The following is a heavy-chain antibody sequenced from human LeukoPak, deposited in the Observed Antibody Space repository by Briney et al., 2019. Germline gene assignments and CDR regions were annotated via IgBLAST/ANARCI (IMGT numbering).Heavy chain of an antibody. V-gene: IGHV3-66*03. J-gene: IGHJ4*02. Sequence: PGGSLRLSCAASGFTVDSNYMSWVRQAPGKGLEWVPVTYSSGNTYYRDSVKGRFTISRDRSKNTLYLQMNSLNSEDTAVYYCAREGVYDSSGFDCWGQGTLVTVSS. CDR1: GFTVDSNY. CDR3: AREGVYDSSGFDC. D-gene: IGHD3-22*01. CDR2: TYSSGNT.